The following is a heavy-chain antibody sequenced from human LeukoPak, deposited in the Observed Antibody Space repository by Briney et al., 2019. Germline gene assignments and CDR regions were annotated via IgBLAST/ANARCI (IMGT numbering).Heavy chain of an antibody. CDR3: ARKNPRTNIVGAVPRYWFDP. D-gene: IGHD1-26*01. CDR1: GGSFSGYY. V-gene: IGHV4-34*01. Sequence: KASETLSLTCAVYGGSFSGYYWSWIRQPPGKGLEWIGEINHSGSTNYNPSLKSRVTISVDTSKNQFSRKLSSVTAADTAVYYCARKNPRTNIVGAVPRYWFDPWGQGTLVTVSS. J-gene: IGHJ5*02. CDR2: INHSGST.